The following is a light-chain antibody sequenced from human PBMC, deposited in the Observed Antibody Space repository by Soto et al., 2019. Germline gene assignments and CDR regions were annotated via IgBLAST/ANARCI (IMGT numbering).Light chain of an antibody. CDR3: QQQT. CDR1: QSISTW. Sequence: DIQLTQSPSTLSASVGDRVTITCRASQSISTWLAWYQQKPGKAPKLLIYDASSLNSGVPSRVSGSGSGTAFTLTISSLQPDDFVTYYCQQQTCGGGTKVDIK. J-gene: IGKJ4*01. CDR2: DAS. V-gene: IGKV1-5*01.